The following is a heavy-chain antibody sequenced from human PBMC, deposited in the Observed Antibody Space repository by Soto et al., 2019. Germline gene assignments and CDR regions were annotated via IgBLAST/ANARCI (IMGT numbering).Heavy chain of an antibody. CDR2: IILSGGST. Sequence: ASVKVYFKAAGYRFPGDLMHLVRQDPGQGLEWTGIIILSGGSTSYAQTLQGRVTMTRDTSTTTVYMELSSLRSEDTAVYYCARDNNWSVDYWGQGTLVTVSS. V-gene: IGHV1-46*01. D-gene: IGHD1-1*01. CDR3: ARDNNWSVDY. J-gene: IGHJ4*02. CDR1: GYRFPGDL.